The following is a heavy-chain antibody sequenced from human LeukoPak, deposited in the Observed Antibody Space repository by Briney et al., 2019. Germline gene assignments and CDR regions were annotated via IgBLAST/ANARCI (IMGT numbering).Heavy chain of an antibody. D-gene: IGHD3-10*01. CDR1: GYSFPSYW. Sequence: NLGESLKTSCKGSGYSFPSYWIGWVRPVPGKGLELMGIIYPGDSDTRDSPSFQGQVTISADKSVNTAYLQWSSLKASDTAVYYCARLRGSGTYYKSLDYWGQGTLVTVSS. V-gene: IGHV5-51*01. J-gene: IGHJ4*02. CDR2: IYPGDSDT. CDR3: ARLRGSGTYYKSLDY.